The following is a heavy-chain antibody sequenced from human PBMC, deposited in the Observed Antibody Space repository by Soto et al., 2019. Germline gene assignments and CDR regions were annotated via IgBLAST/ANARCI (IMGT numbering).Heavy chain of an antibody. CDR3: ARVAATDAFDAIDI. CDR2: ISGRGYST. V-gene: IGHV3-23*01. Sequence: GGSLRLSCAASGFTFSSYAQSWVRQAPGKGLEWVSAISGRGYSTYSADYVKGRFTISRDNSKNTLYMKMNSLRAEDTTVYYCARVAATDAFDAIDIWGQGTMVTVSS. D-gene: IGHD2-15*01. CDR1: GFTFSSYA. J-gene: IGHJ3*02.